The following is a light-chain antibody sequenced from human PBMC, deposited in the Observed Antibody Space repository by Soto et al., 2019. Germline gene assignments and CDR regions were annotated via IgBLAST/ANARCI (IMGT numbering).Light chain of an antibody. CDR2: AGS. CDR1: QSISIN. V-gene: IGKV3D-15*01. CDR3: QQFRNWPWT. Sequence: EIVLTQSPGTLSVSPGDRVTLSCRASQSISINLAWYQHKPGQAPRLLIHAGSTRATGIPARISGSGSGTEFTLTISSLQSEDFAVYYCQQFRNWPWTFGQRTKVDIK. J-gene: IGKJ1*01.